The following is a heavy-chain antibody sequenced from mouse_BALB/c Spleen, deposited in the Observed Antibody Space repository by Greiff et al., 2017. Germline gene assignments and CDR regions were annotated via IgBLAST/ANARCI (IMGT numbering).Heavy chain of an antibody. CDR2: IDPANGNT. J-gene: IGHJ2*01. V-gene: IGHV14-3*02. D-gene: IGHD2-2*01. CDR1: GFNIKDTY. CDR3: ARVYYGYDYAMDY. Sequence: VQLQQSGAELVKPGASVKLSCTASGFNIKDTYMHWVKQRPEQGLEWIGRIDPANGNTKYDPKFQGKATITADTSSNTAYLQLSSLTSEDTAVYYCARVYYGYDYAMDYWGQGTTLTVSS.